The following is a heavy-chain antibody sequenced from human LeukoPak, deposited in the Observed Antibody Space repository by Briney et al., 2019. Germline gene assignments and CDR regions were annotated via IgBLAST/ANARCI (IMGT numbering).Heavy chain of an antibody. Sequence: ASVKVSCKASGYTFTSYGISWVRQAPGQGLEWMGWISAYNGNTNYAQKLQGRVTMTTDTSTSTAYMELRSLRSDDTAVYYCARDFYRYCGGDCYWAGYRGQGTLVTVSS. J-gene: IGHJ4*02. D-gene: IGHD2-21*02. V-gene: IGHV1-18*01. CDR2: ISAYNGNT. CDR3: ARDFYRYCGGDCYWAGY. CDR1: GYTFTSYG.